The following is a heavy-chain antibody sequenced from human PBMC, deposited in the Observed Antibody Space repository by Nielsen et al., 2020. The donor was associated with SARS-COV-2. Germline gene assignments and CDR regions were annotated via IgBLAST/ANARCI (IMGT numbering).Heavy chain of an antibody. V-gene: IGHV3-30*04. CDR1: GFPFSSYA. D-gene: IGHD3-3*01. Sequence: GESLKISCAASGFPFSSYAVHWVRQAPGKGLEWVAVISSDGREKYYADSVRGRFSISRDTSKDTVYLQMNSVRADDTGVYYCANFWDWGQGTLVTVSS. CDR2: ISSDGREK. CDR3: ANFWD. J-gene: IGHJ4*02.